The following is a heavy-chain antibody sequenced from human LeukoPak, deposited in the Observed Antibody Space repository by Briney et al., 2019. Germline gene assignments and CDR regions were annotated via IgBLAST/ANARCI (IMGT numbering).Heavy chain of an antibody. J-gene: IGHJ4*02. V-gene: IGHV1-2*02. D-gene: IGHD2-2*01. CDR3: ARANPPYCSSTTCLFDY. CDR1: GYTFTGYY. CDR2: INPNSGDT. Sequence: GASVKVSCKASGYTFTGYYVHWVRQAPGQGFEWMGWINPNSGDTNYAQKFQGRVTMTRDTSISTAHMELSRLRSDDTAVYYCARANPPYCSSTTCLFDYWGQGTLVTVSS.